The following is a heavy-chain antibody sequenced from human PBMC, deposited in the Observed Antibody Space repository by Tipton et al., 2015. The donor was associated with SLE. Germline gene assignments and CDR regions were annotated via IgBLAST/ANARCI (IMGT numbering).Heavy chain of an antibody. J-gene: IGHJ4*02. V-gene: IGHV4-4*08. CDR3: ARGWGPVGSCFDY. CDR1: GGSFSGYY. Sequence: TLSLTCAVYGGSFSGYYWSWIRQPPGRGLEWIGHIYTSGSTNYNPSLKSRVTISVDTSKNQYSLRLTSVTAADTAVYYCARGWGPVGSCFDYWGQGTLVTVSS. D-gene: IGHD7-27*01. CDR2: IYTSGST.